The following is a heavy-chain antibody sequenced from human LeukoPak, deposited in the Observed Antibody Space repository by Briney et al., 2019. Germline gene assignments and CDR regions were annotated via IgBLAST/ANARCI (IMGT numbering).Heavy chain of an antibody. CDR3: AQSGRYYFDY. D-gene: IGHD6-25*01. V-gene: IGHV3-23*01. Sequence: GGSLRLSCVASGFTFSDYAMSWVRQAPGRSLEWVSALSGTAGNTYYADSVKGRFTISRDNSRNILYLQMNSLRAEDTAVYYCAQSGRYYFDYWGQGTLVTVSS. J-gene: IGHJ4*02. CDR2: LSGTAGNT. CDR1: GFTFSDYA.